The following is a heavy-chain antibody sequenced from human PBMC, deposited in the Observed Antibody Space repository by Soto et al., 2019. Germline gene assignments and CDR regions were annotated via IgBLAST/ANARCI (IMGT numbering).Heavy chain of an antibody. D-gene: IGHD3-22*01. CDR2: ISGSGGST. V-gene: IGHV3-23*01. Sequence: GGSLRLSCAASGFTFSSYAMSWVRQAPGKGLEWVSAISGSGGSTYYADSVKGRFTISRDNSKNTLYLQMNSLRAEDTAVYYCAKANTMIVVVITFFDYWGQGTLVTVSS. CDR1: GFTFSSYA. J-gene: IGHJ4*02. CDR3: AKANTMIVVVITFFDY.